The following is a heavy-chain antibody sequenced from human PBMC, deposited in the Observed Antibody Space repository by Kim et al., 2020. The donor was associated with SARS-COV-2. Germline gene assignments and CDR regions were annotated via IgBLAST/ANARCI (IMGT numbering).Heavy chain of an antibody. V-gene: IGHV3-23*01. CDR3: AKTPVDTAMADNWFDP. CDR1: GFTFSSYA. Sequence: GGSLRLSCAASGFTFSSYAMSWVRQAPGKGLEWVSAISGSGGSTYYADSVKGRFTISRDNSKNTLYLQMNSLRAEDTAVYYCAKTPVDTAMADNWFDPWGQGTLVTVSS. D-gene: IGHD5-18*01. J-gene: IGHJ5*02. CDR2: ISGSGGST.